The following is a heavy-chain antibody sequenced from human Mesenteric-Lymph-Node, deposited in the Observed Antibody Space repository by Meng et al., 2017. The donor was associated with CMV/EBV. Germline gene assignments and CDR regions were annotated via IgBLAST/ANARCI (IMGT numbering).Heavy chain of an antibody. J-gene: IGHJ4*02. V-gene: IGHV1-8*01. Sequence: YTFSSYDINLVRQATGQGAEWMGWMNPNSGNTGYAQKFQGRVTMTRDTSITTADMELGGLRSEDTAVYYWARHATELRILEWQPLIDYWGQGTLVTVSS. CDR3: ARHATELRILEWQPLIDY. D-gene: IGHD3-3*01. CDR1: YTFSSYD. CDR2: MNPNSGNT.